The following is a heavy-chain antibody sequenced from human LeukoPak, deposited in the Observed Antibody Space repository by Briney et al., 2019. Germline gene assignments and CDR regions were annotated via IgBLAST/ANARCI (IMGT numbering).Heavy chain of an antibody. CDR3: VKDISGWSYFDY. V-gene: IGHV3-9*01. Sequence: GGSLRLSCEVSGVIFEQYGMHWVRQAPGKGMEWVAGISWNGVTINYGDSVKGRFTISRDNAKSFLYLQMNSLRPEDTALYYCVKDISGWSYFDYWGQGTRVTVSP. D-gene: IGHD6-19*01. J-gene: IGHJ4*02. CDR2: ISWNGVTI. CDR1: GVIFEQYG.